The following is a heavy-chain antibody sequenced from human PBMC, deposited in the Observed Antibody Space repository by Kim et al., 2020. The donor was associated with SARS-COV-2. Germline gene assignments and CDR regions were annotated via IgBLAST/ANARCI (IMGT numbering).Heavy chain of an antibody. V-gene: IGHV1-3*01. J-gene: IGHJ5*02. D-gene: IGHD1-1*01. Sequence: RKFQGRVTITRDTSASTAYMELSRLRSEDTAVYYCARDWEAASGTWWFDPWGQGTLVTVSS. CDR3: ARDWEAASGTWWFDP.